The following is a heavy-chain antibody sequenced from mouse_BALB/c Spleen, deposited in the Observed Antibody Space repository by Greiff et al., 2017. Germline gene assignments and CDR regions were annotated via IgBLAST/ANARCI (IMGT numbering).Heavy chain of an antibody. J-gene: IGHJ4*01. D-gene: IGHD1-1*01. CDR3: AREGLRSYYYAMDY. CDR1: GFSLTSYG. CDR2: IWAGGST. Sequence: VKVVESGPGLVAPSQSLSITCTVSGFSLTSYGVHWVRQPPGKGLEWLGVIWAGGSTNYNSALMSRLSISKDNSKSQVFLKMNSLQTDDTAMYYCAREGLRSYYYAMDYWGQGTSVTVSS. V-gene: IGHV2-9*02.